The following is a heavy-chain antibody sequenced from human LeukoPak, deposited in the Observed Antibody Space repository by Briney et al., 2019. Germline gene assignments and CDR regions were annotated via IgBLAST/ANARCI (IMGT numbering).Heavy chain of an antibody. V-gene: IGHV3-23*01. CDR2: ISGQESET. D-gene: IGHD1-7*01. CDR1: GFNLWNFV. J-gene: IGHJ6*03. Sequence: GVSLRLSCATSGFNLWNFVVNWVRQAPGKGLEWVSAISGQESETYYKDSVKGRFTMCKHGGDNTVYLDMSTLTVDDTTIYYCAKTQNWNYISYYYYYMAVWGKGTAFTVSS. CDR3: AKTQNWNYISYYYYYMAV.